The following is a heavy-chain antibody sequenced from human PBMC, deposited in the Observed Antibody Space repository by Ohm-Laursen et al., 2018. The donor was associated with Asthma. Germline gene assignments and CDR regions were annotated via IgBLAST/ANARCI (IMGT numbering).Heavy chain of an antibody. D-gene: IGHD6-13*01. Sequence: GSSVKVSCKASGGTFSSYAISWVRQAPGQGLEWMGGIIPIFGTANYAQKFQGRVTITADESTSTAYMELSSLRSEDTAVYYCARHEQPATLSDYYYGMDVWGQGTTVTVSS. CDR3: ARHEQPATLSDYYYGMDV. CDR1: GGTFSSYA. CDR2: IIPIFGTA. J-gene: IGHJ6*02. V-gene: IGHV1-69*01.